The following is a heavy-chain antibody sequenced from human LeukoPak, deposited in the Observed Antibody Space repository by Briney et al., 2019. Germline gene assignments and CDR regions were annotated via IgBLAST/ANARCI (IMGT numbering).Heavy chain of an antibody. Sequence: PSGGSLRLSCGASGFTFSSYWMSWVRQAPGKGLEGVANIKQDEGEKYYVDSVKGRFTVSIDNAKNSLHLQRNSLRAEDTAVYYYARETAYRRYDYYHYLDVWGEGTTVTVS. CDR1: GFTFSSYW. CDR2: IKQDEGEK. J-gene: IGHJ6*03. D-gene: IGHD2-21*02. V-gene: IGHV3-7*01. CDR3: ARETAYRRYDYYHYLDV.